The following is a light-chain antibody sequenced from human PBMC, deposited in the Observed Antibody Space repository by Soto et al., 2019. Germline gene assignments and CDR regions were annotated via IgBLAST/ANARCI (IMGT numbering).Light chain of an antibody. CDR1: QSLSNRY. V-gene: IGKV3-20*01. CDR2: DVS. Sequence: DIVLTQSPGTLSLSPGDRATLSCRASQSLSNRYLAWYQQKPGRAPRLLMYDVSSRATGIPDRFSGSGSGTDFTLTINRLRPEDFAVYYCQYYGESPYSFGRGTKLEIK. CDR3: QYYGESPYS. J-gene: IGKJ2*03.